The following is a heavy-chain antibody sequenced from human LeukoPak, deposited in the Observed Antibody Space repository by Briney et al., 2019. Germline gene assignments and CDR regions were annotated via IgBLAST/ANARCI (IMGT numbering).Heavy chain of an antibody. Sequence: SETLSLTCAVYGGSFSGYYWIWIRQPPGKGREGIGEINHSGSTNYNPSLKSRVTISVDTSKNQFSLKLSSVTAADTAVYYCARGRGRYSGYDSRGTLNYWGQGTLVTVSS. D-gene: IGHD5-12*01. CDR2: INHSGST. CDR1: GGSFSGYY. V-gene: IGHV4-34*01. J-gene: IGHJ4*02. CDR3: ARGRGRYSGYDSRGTLNY.